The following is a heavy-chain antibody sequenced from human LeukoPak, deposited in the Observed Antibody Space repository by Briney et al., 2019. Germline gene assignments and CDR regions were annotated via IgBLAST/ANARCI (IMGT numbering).Heavy chain of an antibody. J-gene: IGHJ4*02. D-gene: IGHD6-19*01. CDR3: AEDRQWLTDGDFDY. CDR2: ISGSGGST. Sequence: GGSLRLSCAASGFTFSSYAMSWVRQAPGKGLEWVSAISGSGGSTYYADSVKGRFTISRDNSKNTLYLQMNSLRAEDTAVYYCAEDRQWLTDGDFDYWGQGTLVTVSS. V-gene: IGHV3-23*01. CDR1: GFTFSSYA.